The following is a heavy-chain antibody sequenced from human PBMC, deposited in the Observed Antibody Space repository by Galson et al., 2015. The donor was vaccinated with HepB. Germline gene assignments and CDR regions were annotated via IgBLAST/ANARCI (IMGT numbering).Heavy chain of an antibody. CDR3: ATNDYGDYVGDY. CDR1: GFTFSSYA. J-gene: IGHJ4*02. Sequence: PLRLSCAASGFTFSSYAMSWVRQAPGKGLEWVSAIRGSGGSTYYADSVKGRFPISRDNSKNTLYLQMNSLRAEDTAVYYCATNDYGDYVGDYWGQGTLVTVSS. D-gene: IGHD4-17*01. CDR2: IRGSGGST. V-gene: IGHV3-23*01.